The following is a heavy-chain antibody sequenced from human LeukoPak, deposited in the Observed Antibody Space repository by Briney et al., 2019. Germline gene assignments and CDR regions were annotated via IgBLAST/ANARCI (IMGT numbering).Heavy chain of an antibody. CDR2: INHSGST. CDR3: ASHYGEMDY. Sequence: SSETLSLTCAVYGGSFSGYYWSWIRQPPGKGLEWIGEINHSGSTNYNPSLKSRVTISVDTSKNQFSLKLSSVTAADTAVYYCASHYGEMDYWGQGTLVTVSS. J-gene: IGHJ4*02. V-gene: IGHV4-34*01. CDR1: GGSFSGYY. D-gene: IGHD4/OR15-4a*01.